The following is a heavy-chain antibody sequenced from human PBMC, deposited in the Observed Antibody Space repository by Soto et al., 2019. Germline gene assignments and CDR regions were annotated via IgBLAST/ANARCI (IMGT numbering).Heavy chain of an antibody. J-gene: IGHJ4*02. CDR1: GFTFSSYA. CDR3: AKALRYFDWPRNTIDY. D-gene: IGHD3-9*01. Sequence: GGSLRLSCAASGFTFSSYAMSWVRQAPGKGLEWVSAISGSGGSTYYADSVKGRFTISRDNSKNTLYLQMNSLRAEDTAVYYCAKALRYFDWPRNTIDYWGQGTLVTVSS. CDR2: ISGSGGST. V-gene: IGHV3-23*01.